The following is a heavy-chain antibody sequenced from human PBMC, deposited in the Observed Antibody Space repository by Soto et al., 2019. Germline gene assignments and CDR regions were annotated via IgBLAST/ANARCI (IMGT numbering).Heavy chain of an antibody. CDR1: GGSFSGYY. CDR3: AKDSGPGLDPDGMDV. J-gene: IGHJ6*02. Sequence: PSETLSLTCAVYGGSFSGYYWSWIRQPPGKGLEWIGEINHSGSTNYNPSLKSRVTISVDTSKNQFSLKLSSVTAADTAFYYCAKDSGPGLDPDGMDVWGQGTTVTVSS. D-gene: IGHD1-1*01. V-gene: IGHV4-34*01. CDR2: INHSGST.